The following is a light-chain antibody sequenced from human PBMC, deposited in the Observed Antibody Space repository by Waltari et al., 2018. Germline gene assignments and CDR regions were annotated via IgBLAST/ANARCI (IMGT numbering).Light chain of an antibody. V-gene: IGLV3-21*04. Sequence: SYVLTQPPSVSVAPGKTASITCGGNNIESKSVHWYQQKPGQAPILVISYDSDRPSGKPERFSGSNSGNTATLTISRVEAGDEADYYCQVWDANTDPGVFGTGTEVTVL. J-gene: IGLJ1*01. CDR2: YDS. CDR1: NIESKS. CDR3: QVWDANTDPGV.